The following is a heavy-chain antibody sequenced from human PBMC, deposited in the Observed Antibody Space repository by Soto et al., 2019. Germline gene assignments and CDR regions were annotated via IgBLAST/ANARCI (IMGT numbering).Heavy chain of an antibody. Sequence: QITLKESGPTRVKPTQTFTLACTLSGFSLSTSGMGVGWIRQPPGKALEWLALIYWDDGKRYSPSLKSRLTITKDTSKNQVVLTMTNMDHVDTATYYCAHYSSTSSFDYWGQGTLVTVSS. CDR1: GFSLSTSGMG. J-gene: IGHJ4*02. CDR2: IYWDDGK. D-gene: IGHD6-13*01. V-gene: IGHV2-5*02. CDR3: AHYSSTSSFDY.